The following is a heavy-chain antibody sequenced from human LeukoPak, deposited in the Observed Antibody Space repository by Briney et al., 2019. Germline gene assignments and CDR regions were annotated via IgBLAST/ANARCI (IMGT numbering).Heavy chain of an antibody. Sequence: GGSLRLSCAASGFTFSSYAMSWVRQAPGKGLEWVSAISGSGGSTYYADSVKGRFTISRDNSKNTLYLQFNSLRAEDTAVYYCARGGGFYGSGSYSDYWGQGTLVTVSS. CDR1: GFTFSSYA. CDR3: ARGGGFYGSGSYSDY. V-gene: IGHV3-23*01. J-gene: IGHJ4*02. CDR2: ISGSGGST. D-gene: IGHD3-10*01.